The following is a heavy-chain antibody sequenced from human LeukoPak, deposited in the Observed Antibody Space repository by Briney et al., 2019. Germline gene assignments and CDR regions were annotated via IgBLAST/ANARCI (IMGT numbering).Heavy chain of an antibody. CDR3: ARDSYDSSGYYSPGY. D-gene: IGHD3-22*01. Sequence: GASVKVSCKASGYSFTGYYMHWVRQAPGQGLEWMGIINPSGGSTSYAQKFQGRVTMTRDMSTSTVYMELSSLRSEDTAVYYCARDSYDSSGYYSPGYWGQGTLVTVSS. CDR2: INPSGGST. J-gene: IGHJ4*02. CDR1: GYSFTGYY. V-gene: IGHV1-46*01.